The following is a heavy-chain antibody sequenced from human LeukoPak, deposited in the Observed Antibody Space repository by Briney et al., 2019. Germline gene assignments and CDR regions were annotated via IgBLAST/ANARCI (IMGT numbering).Heavy chain of an antibody. CDR3: ARESSQWLVRVRTPAHYYYYMDV. V-gene: IGHV4-39*02. CDR2: IYYSGNT. J-gene: IGHJ6*03. CDR1: GGSISSSSYY. Sequence: SETLSLTCTVSGGSISSSSYYWGWIRQPPGKGLEWIGSIYYSGNTYYNPSLKSRVTISVDTSKNQFSLKLSSVTAADTAVYYCARESSQWLVRVRTPAHYYYYMDVWGKGTTVTVSS. D-gene: IGHD6-19*01.